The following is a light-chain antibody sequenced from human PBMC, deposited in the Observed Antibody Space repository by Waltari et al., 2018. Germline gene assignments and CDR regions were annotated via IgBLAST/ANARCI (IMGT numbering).Light chain of an antibody. CDR1: QSVSSY. Sequence: DIGWTQSQATLSLSPGEGATPPCTASQSVSSYLAWYQQKPGQAPRLLIYDTSNRATGIPARFSCSGSGADFTLTISSLEPEDFAIYYCQQRRNWVFTFGPGTTVDIK. J-gene: IGKJ3*01. V-gene: IGKV3-11*01. CDR3: QQRRNWVFT. CDR2: DTS.